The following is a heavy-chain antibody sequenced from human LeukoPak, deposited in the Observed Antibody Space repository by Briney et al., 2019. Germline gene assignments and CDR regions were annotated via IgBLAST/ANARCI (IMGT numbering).Heavy chain of an antibody. J-gene: IGHJ4*02. V-gene: IGHV3-74*01. D-gene: IGHD6-19*01. CDR1: GPSFSFSSYW. Sequence: GGSLRLSCTASGPSFSFSSYWMHWVRQAPGKGPVWVSLIKSDGSGATYTDSVKGRFTISRDNAKNTVYLQMNSLTAEDTGVYYCATRRASGWLDHWGQGSLVIVSP. CDR3: ATRRASGWLDH. CDR2: IKSDGSGA.